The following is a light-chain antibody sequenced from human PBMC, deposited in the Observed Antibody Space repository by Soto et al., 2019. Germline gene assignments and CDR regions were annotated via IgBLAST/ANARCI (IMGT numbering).Light chain of an antibody. CDR2: WAS. V-gene: IGKV4-1*01. Sequence: DIEMTQSPDSLTASLGERATVYCKSSRTLLSASNNKNFLAWYQQQPGQPPKLLFYWASSRASGVPGRFIAGGSGTDFTLTITSLQAEDVAVYYCQQYYNTPLTFGRWTKVEI. CDR1: RTLLSASNNKNF. CDR3: QQYYNTPLT. J-gene: IGKJ4*01.